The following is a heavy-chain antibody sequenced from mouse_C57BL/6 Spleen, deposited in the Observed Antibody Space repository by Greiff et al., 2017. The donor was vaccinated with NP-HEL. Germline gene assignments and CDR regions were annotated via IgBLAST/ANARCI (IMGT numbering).Heavy chain of an antibody. CDR1: GFSLTSYG. CDR3: AIITTVVAYYAMDY. V-gene: IGHV2-5*01. D-gene: IGHD1-1*01. J-gene: IGHJ4*01. Sequence: VQLQQSGPGLVQPSQSLSITCTVSGFSLTSYGVHWVRQSPGKGLEWLGVIWRGGSTDYNAAFMSRLSITKDNSKSQVFFKMNSLQADDTAIYYCAIITTVVAYYAMDYWGQGTSVTVSS. CDR2: IWRGGST.